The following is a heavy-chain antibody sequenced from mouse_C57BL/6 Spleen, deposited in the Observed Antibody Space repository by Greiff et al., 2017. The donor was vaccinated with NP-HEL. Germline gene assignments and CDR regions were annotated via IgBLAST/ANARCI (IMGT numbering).Heavy chain of an antibody. CDR1: GYTFPGYW. Sequence: QVQLQQPGAELVKPGASVKMSCKASGYTFPGYWLTWVRRRPGQGLEWIGDIYPGSGSTNYNEKFKSKATLTVDTSSSTAYMQLSSLTSEDSAVYYCARYYGSYWYFDVWGTGTTVTVSS. D-gene: IGHD2-1*01. V-gene: IGHV1-55*01. J-gene: IGHJ1*03. CDR3: ARYYGSYWYFDV. CDR2: IYPGSGST.